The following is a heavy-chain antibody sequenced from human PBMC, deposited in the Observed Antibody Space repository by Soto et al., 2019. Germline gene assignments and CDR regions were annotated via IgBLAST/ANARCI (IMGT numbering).Heavy chain of an antibody. CDR1: GYTFTSYY. D-gene: IGHD6-19*01. V-gene: IGHV1-46*01. J-gene: IGHJ5*02. CDR2: INPSGGST. CDR3: ARVPTSGSSGWYGWLDP. Sequence: AASVKVSCTASGYTFTSYYMHWVRQAPGQGLEWMGIINPSGGSTSYAQKFQGRVTMTRDTSTSTVYMELSSLRSEDTAVYYCARVPTSGSSGWYGWLDPWGQGNLVTVSS.